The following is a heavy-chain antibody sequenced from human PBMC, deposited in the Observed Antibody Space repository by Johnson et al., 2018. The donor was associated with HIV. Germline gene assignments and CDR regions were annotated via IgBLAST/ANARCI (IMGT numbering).Heavy chain of an antibody. CDR1: GFNFSDYY. CDR3: ARDQRRSSWYTEGEKVGNAFDI. Sequence: SGFNFSDYYMSWIRQAPGKGLEWISYISSSGSTIYYADSVKGRFTISRDNAKNSLYLQMNSLRAEDTAVYYCARDQRRSSWYTEGEKVGNAFDIWGQGTMVTVSS. J-gene: IGHJ3*02. CDR2: ISSSGSTI. D-gene: IGHD6-13*01. V-gene: IGHV3-11*04.